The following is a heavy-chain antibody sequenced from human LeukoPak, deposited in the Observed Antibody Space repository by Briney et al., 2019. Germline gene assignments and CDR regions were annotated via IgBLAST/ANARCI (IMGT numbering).Heavy chain of an antibody. Sequence: SETLSLTCAVYSGSFSGYYWSWIRQPPGKGLEWIGEISHSGSTNYNPSLKSRVTISVDTSKNQFSLKVSSVTAADSAVYYCARWPRERNRITVTNYYYYMDVWGRGTTVTVSS. J-gene: IGHJ6*03. CDR3: ARWPRERNRITVTNYYYYMDV. CDR2: ISHSGST. V-gene: IGHV4-34*01. CDR1: SGSFSGYY. D-gene: IGHD4-11*01.